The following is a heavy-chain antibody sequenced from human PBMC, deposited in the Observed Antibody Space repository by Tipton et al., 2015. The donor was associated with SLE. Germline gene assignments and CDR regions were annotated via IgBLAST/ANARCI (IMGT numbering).Heavy chain of an antibody. CDR3: ASDPPHGGYFDY. CDR2: INESGST. CDR1: GGSISSSFNY. J-gene: IGHJ4*02. D-gene: IGHD3-16*01. Sequence: LRLSCTVSGGSISSSFNYWGWIRQPPGKGLEWIGEINESGSTNYTPSLKSRVTISIDTSKKQFSLRLNSVTAADTGVYYCASDPPHGGYFDYWGQGSLVTVSS. V-gene: IGHV4-39*07.